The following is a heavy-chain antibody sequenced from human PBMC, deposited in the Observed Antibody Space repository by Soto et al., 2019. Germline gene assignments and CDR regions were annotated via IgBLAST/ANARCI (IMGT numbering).Heavy chain of an antibody. V-gene: IGHV3-23*01. CDR1: GFTFNSYA. D-gene: IGHD1-1*01. Sequence: PGGSPRISCAACGFTFNSYAMSGVRQDPGKGLEWVSAISGSGDSTSYADSVKGRFTISRDNSKNTLYLQMNSLRAEDTAVYYCAKEDLERDYFDYWGQGTLVTVSS. J-gene: IGHJ4*02. CDR2: ISGSGDST. CDR3: AKEDLERDYFDY.